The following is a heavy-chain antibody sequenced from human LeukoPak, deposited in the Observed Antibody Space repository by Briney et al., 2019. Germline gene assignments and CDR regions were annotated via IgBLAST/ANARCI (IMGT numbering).Heavy chain of an antibody. Sequence: ASVKVSCKASGYTFTSYYMHWVRQAPGQGLEWMGIINPSGGSTSYAQKFQGRVTMTRDTSTSTVYMELSSLRSEDTAVYYCARGRPLWFEEYPLDYWGQGTLVTVSS. CDR1: GYTFTSYY. D-gene: IGHD3-10*01. V-gene: IGHV1-46*01. CDR2: INPSGGST. CDR3: ARGRPLWFEEYPLDY. J-gene: IGHJ4*02.